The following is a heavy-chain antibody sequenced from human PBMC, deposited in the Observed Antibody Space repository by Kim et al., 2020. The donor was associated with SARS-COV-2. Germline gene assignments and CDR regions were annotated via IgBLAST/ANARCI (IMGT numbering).Heavy chain of an antibody. D-gene: IGHD3-10*01. CDR3: ARKYGSGSYGYYYYYMDV. V-gene: IGHV4-59*01. J-gene: IGHJ6*03. Sequence: KSRVTISVDTSKNQFSLKLSSVTAADTAVYYCARKYGSGSYGYYYYYMDVWGKGTTVTVSS.